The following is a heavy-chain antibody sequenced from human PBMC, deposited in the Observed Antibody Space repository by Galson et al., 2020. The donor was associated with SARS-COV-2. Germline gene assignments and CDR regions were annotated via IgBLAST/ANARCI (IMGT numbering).Heavy chain of an antibody. V-gene: IGHV3-21*01. CDR3: ARDESWAMFAMDV. D-gene: IGHD3-10*02. Sequence: GGSLRLSCAASGFTFNSYTINWVRQAPGKGLEWVSSISSSATYLYYADSLKGRFSISRDNARNSLYLEMNSLRVEDTGVYYCARDESWAMFAMDVWGQGTTVTVSS. CDR2: ISSSATYL. J-gene: IGHJ6*02. CDR1: GFTFNSYT.